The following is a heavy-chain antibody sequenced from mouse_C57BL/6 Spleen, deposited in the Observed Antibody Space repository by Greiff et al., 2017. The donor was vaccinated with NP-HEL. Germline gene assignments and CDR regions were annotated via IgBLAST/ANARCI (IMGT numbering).Heavy chain of an antibody. V-gene: IGHV3-6*01. CDR1: GYSITSGYY. D-gene: IGHD1-1*01. J-gene: IGHJ2*01. Sequence: EVKLMESGPGLVKPSQSLSLTCSVTGYSITSGYYWNWIRQFPGNKLEWMGYISYDGSNNYNPSLKNRISITRDTSKNQFCLKLNSVTTEDTATYYCARDLITGDYWGQGTTLTVSS. CDR2: ISYDGSN. CDR3: ARDLITGDY.